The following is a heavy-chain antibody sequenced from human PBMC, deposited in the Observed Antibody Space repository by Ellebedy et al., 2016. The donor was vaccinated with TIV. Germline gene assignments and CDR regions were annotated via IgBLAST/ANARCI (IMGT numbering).Heavy chain of an antibody. V-gene: IGHV3-53*01. Sequence: PGGSLRLSCEVSGFNVSNKYMTWVRQAPGKGLEWVSFIYGSGSTYYADSVEGRFTISRDNSKNTVFLQMNSLRAEDTAVYYCAGNFYYSQYWGQGILVTVSS. J-gene: IGHJ4*02. CDR1: GFNVSNKY. CDR2: IYGSGST. CDR3: AGNFYYSQY. D-gene: IGHD2-21*01.